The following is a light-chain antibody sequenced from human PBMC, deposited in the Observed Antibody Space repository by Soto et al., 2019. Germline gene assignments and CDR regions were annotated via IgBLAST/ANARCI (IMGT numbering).Light chain of an antibody. CDR1: QSVNST. Sequence: EIVMTQSPATLSVSPGERATLSCRASQSVNSTLAWYQQRPGQAPRVLIYAASTRATGIPARFSGSGSGTEFTLTISSLRSEDFAVYYCHQYNNWPQPFGQGTKVDIK. J-gene: IGKJ1*01. CDR3: HQYNNWPQP. CDR2: AAS. V-gene: IGKV3-15*01.